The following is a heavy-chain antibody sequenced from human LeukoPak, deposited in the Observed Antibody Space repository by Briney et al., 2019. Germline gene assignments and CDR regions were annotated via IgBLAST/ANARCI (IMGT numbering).Heavy chain of an antibody. J-gene: IGHJ5*02. Sequence: SETLSLTCTVSGGSISSSSYYWGWIRQPPGKGLEWIGSIYHSGSTYYNPSLKSRVTISVDTSKNQFSLKLSSVTAADTAVYYCARLYYDFWSGYRSADNWFDPWGQGTLVTVSS. CDR1: GGSISSSSYY. CDR2: IYHSGST. V-gene: IGHV4-39*07. CDR3: ARLYYDFWSGYRSADNWFDP. D-gene: IGHD3-3*01.